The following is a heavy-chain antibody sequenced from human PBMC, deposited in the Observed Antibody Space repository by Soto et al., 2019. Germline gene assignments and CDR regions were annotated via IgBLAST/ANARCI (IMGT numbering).Heavy chain of an antibody. CDR2: IYYSGST. J-gene: IGHJ6*02. CDR3: AREGSNGMDV. Sequence: NHSGTLSLTCAVSGGSVSSGSYYWSWIRQPPGKGLEWIGYIYYSGSTNYNPSLKSRVTISVDTSKNQFSLKLSSVTAADTAVYYCAREGSNGMDVWGQGTTVTVSS. D-gene: IGHD1-26*01. V-gene: IGHV4-61*01. CDR1: GGSVSSGSYY.